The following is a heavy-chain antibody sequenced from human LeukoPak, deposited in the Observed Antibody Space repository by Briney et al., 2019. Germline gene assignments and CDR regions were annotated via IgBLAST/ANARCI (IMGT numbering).Heavy chain of an antibody. J-gene: IGHJ4*02. CDR2: INPSGGST. D-gene: IGHD4-17*01. V-gene: IGHV1-46*01. CDR3: ARAGTDYGFTYYFDY. CDR1: GYTFTSYY. Sequence: ASVKVSCKASGYTFTSYYMHWVRQAPGQGLEWMGIINPSGGSTSYAQKFQGRVTMTRDMSTSTVYMELSSLRSEDTAVYYCARAGTDYGFTYYFDYWGQGTLSPSPQ.